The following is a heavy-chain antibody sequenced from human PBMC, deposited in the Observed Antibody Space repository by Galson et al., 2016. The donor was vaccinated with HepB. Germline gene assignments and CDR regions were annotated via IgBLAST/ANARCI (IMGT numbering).Heavy chain of an antibody. D-gene: IGHD3-3*01. Sequence: LRLSCAASGFSISAFWMGWVRQSPGKGLEWIGEITHSGSTNYNQSLKSRVTISVDTSKNQFSLKLNSVTAADTAVYFCARGPLRDFWSGYRRPGGFFWGQGTLVTVFS. J-gene: IGHJ4*02. CDR1: GFSISAFW. CDR2: ITHSGST. CDR3: ARGPLRDFWSGYRRPGGFF. V-gene: IGHV4-34*01.